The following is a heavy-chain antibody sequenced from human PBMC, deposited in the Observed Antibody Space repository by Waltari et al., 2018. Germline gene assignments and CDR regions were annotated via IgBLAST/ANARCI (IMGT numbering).Heavy chain of an antibody. CDR1: GGSISSYY. CDR3: ARDLISYDYVWGSYRHTAIAEDY. Sequence: QVQLQESGPGLVKPSETLSLTCTVSGGSISSYYWSWIRQPPGKGLEWIGYIYYSGSTNYNPSRRSRVTISVDTSKNQCSLKLSSVTAADTAVYYCARDLISYDYVWGSYRHTAIAEDYWGQGTLVTVSS. J-gene: IGHJ4*02. CDR2: IYYSGST. D-gene: IGHD3-16*02. V-gene: IGHV4-59*01.